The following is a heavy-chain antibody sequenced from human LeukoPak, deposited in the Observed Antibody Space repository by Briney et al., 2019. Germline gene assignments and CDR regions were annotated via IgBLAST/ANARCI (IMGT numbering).Heavy chain of an antibody. Sequence: GGSLRLSCAASGFTFSNFWMTWIRQAPGKGLEWVANIKQDGIEKYYVVSVEGRFTVSRDNTKNSLFLQMDSLRAEDTAVYYCARGSSGYYCDHFQTWGQGSLVTVAS. CDR1: GFTFSNFW. CDR2: IKQDGIEK. CDR3: ARGSSGYYCDHFQT. D-gene: IGHD3-22*01. J-gene: IGHJ1*01. V-gene: IGHV3-7*01.